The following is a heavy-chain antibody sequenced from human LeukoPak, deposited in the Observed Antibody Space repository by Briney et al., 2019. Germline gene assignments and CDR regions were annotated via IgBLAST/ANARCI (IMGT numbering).Heavy chain of an antibody. V-gene: IGHV4-59*01. CDR2: IYYSGST. CDR1: GGSISSYY. J-gene: IGHJ4*02. CDR3: AAYDYVWGSYRSVDY. Sequence: SETLSLTCTVSGGSISSYYWSWIRQPPGKGLEWIGYIYYSGSTNYNPSLKSRATISVDTSKNQFSLKLSSVTAADTAVYYCAAYDYVWGSYRSVDYWGQGTLVTVSS. D-gene: IGHD3-16*02.